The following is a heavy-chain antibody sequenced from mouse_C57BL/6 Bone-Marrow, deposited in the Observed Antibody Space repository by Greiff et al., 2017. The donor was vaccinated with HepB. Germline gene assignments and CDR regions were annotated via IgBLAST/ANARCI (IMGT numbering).Heavy chain of an antibody. J-gene: IGHJ4*01. CDR1: GYTFTSYW. Sequence: VQLQQSGAELVKPGASVKLSCKASGYTFTSYWMHWVKQRPGQGLEWIGMIHPNSGSTNYNEKFKSKATLTVDKSSSTAYMQLSSLTSEDSAVYYWARGFITTAMDYWGQGTSVTVSS. CDR2: IHPNSGST. CDR3: ARGFITTAMDY. V-gene: IGHV1-64*01. D-gene: IGHD1-1*01.